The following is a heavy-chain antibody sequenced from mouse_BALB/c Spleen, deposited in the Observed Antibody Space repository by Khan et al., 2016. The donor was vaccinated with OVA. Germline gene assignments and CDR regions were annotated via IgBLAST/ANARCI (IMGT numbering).Heavy chain of an antibody. CDR3: ARENYCYKGCYAMDY. J-gene: IGHJ4*01. Sequence: DLVKPGASLKLSCTASGYTFTSYWINWIRQTPGQGLEWIGRIGPGSSNAYYSDMFKDMATLTVDTSSNTVYIKLSSLSSEDTAVYFCARENYCYKGCYAMDYWGQGTSVTVSA. CDR1: GYTFTSYW. V-gene: IGHV1S41*01. D-gene: IGHD1-1*01. CDR2: IGPGSSNA.